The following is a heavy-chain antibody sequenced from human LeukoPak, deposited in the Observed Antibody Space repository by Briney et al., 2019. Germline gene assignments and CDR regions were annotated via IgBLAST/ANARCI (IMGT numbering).Heavy chain of an antibody. D-gene: IGHD4-17*01. CDR1: GFTFSTYG. CDR3: TTDGPTETSY. J-gene: IGHJ4*02. Sequence: GGSLRLSCAASGFTFSTYGMHWVRQAPGKGLEWVAFIRFDSTHKYYADSVKGRFTISRDNSKNTLYLQMNSLKTEDTAVYYCTTDGPTETSYWGQGTLVTVSS. V-gene: IGHV3-30*02. CDR2: IRFDSTHK.